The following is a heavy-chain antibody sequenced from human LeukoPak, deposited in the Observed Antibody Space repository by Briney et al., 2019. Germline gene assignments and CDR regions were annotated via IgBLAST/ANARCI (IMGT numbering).Heavy chain of an antibody. CDR3: ASNTRTTAYYYYYGVDV. CDR1: GYTLTGYY. D-gene: IGHD1-14*01. V-gene: IGHV1-2*02. J-gene: IGHJ6*02. CDR2: IIPNSDGT. Sequence: ASVKVSCKASGYTLTGYYIHWVRQAPGQGLEWMGWIIPNSDGTNYAQKFQGRVTVTWDTSISTAYLELGSLRSDDTAVYYCASNTRTTAYYYYYGVDVWGQGTTVTVSS.